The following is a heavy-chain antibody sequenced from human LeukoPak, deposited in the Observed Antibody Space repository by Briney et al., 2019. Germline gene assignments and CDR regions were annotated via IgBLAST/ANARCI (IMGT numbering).Heavy chain of an antibody. CDR1: GGSFSGYY. CDR2: INHGGST. CDR3: ARAGYGDFNWFDP. V-gene: IGHV4-34*01. D-gene: IGHD4-17*01. Sequence: SETLSLTCAVYGGSFSGYYWSWIRQPPGKGLEWIGEINHGGSTNYNPSLKSRVTISVDTSKNQFSLKLSSVTAADTAVYYCARAGYGDFNWFDPWGQGTLVTVSS. J-gene: IGHJ5*02.